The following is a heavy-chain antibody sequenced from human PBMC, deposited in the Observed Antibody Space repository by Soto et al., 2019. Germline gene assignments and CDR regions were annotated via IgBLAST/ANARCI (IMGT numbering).Heavy chain of an antibody. V-gene: IGHV3-30*18. D-gene: IGHD5-12*01. CDR2: VSFDGDKI. J-gene: IGHJ4*02. Sequence: QVQVVESGGGVVQPGRTLRLSCSTSGFMFNSCDMHWVRQAPGKGLEWVAVVSFDGDKIYYANSVKGRFTISRDNSQNMVYLQMDSLRPEDTALYYCAKAPGAQHGYDFFFDQWGQGTLVTVS. CDR1: GFMFNSCD. CDR3: AKAPGAQHGYDFFFDQ.